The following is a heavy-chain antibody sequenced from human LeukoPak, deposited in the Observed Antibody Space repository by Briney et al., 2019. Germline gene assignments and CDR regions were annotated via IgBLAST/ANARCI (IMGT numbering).Heavy chain of an antibody. J-gene: IGHJ4*02. CDR3: ARDGGSSSGWRQPNFDY. D-gene: IGHD6-19*01. CDR2: IYYSGST. CDR1: GGSISSSSYY. V-gene: IGHV4-39*07. Sequence: SETLSLTCTVSGGSISSSSYYWGWIRQPPGKGLEWIGSIYYSGSTYYNPSLKSRVTISVDTSKNQFSLKLSSVTAADTAVYYCARDGGSSSGWRQPNFDYWGQGTLVAVSS.